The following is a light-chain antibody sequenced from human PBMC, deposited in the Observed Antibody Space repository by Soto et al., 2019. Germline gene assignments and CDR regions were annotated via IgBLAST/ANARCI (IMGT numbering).Light chain of an antibody. CDR2: DAS. Sequence: EIVMTQSPATLSVSPGERATLSCRASQSVSSNLAWYQQKPGQAPRLLLYDASTRATGVPATFSGSGSGTDFTLTISGLEPADLGVYYCQQRHNWPITFGQGTRLEIK. CDR3: QQRHNWPIT. CDR1: QSVSSN. J-gene: IGKJ5*01. V-gene: IGKV3-15*01.